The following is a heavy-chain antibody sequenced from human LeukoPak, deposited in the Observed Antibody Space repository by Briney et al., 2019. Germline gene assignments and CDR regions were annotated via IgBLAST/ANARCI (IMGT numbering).Heavy chain of an antibody. J-gene: IGHJ6*03. CDR3: ARGLGHYYYYYMDV. D-gene: IGHD7-27*01. CDR2: FIPILGIA. V-gene: IGHV1-69*04. CDR1: VGTLSSYA. Sequence: SVKVSRKPSVGTLSSYAISWVRQAPGQGLEWMGRFIPILGIANYAQKFQGRVTITADKSTSTAYMELSSLRSEDTAVYYCARGLGHYYYYYMDVWGKGTTVTVSS.